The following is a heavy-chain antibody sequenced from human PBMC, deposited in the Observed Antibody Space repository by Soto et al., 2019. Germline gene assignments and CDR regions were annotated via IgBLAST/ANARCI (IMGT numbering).Heavy chain of an antibody. CDR3: ARPPISGSGWYYFDY. CDR2: INPSGGST. D-gene: IGHD6-19*01. J-gene: IGHJ4*02. Sequence: QVQLVQSGAEVKKPGASVKVSCKASGYTFTSYYMHWVRQAPGQGLEWMGIINPSGGSTSYAQKFQGSVPMPRDTSTSTVYMELSSLRSEDTAVYYCARPPISGSGWYYFDYWGQGTLVTVSS. V-gene: IGHV1-46*01. CDR1: GYTFTSYY.